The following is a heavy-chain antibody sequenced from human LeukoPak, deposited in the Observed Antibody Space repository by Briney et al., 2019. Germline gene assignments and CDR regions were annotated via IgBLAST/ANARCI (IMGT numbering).Heavy chain of an antibody. CDR1: DGSITNYD. J-gene: IGHJ4*02. CDR3: ARGYGDFRVERRYFHS. CDR2: VHYSGTA. D-gene: IGHD4-17*01. V-gene: IGHV4-59*01. Sequence: SETLSLTCTVSDGSITNYDWSWVRQPPGKGLEFIGHVHYSGTANYNPSLRSRVTISIDTSKKHFFLKLKSVTAADTAVYYCARGYGDFRVERRYFHSWGQGTLVTVSS.